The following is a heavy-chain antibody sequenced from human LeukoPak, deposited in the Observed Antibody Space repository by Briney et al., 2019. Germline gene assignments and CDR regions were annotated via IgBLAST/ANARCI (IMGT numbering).Heavy chain of an antibody. CDR3: ARYFNCGGVCSTGMFSY. Sequence: ASVKVSCKASGYTFTGYYMHWVRQAPGQGLEWMGWINPNSGGTNYAQKFQGRVTMTRDTSISTAYMELSRLRSDDTAVYYCARYFNCGGVCSTGMFSYWGQGTLVTVSS. CDR2: INPNSGGT. CDR1: GYTFTGYY. V-gene: IGHV1-2*02. D-gene: IGHD2-21*02. J-gene: IGHJ4*02.